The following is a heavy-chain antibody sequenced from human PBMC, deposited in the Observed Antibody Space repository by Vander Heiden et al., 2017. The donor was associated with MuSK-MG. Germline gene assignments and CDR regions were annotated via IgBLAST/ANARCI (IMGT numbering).Heavy chain of an antibody. Sequence: EVQLVESGGGLVQPGGSLRLSCAAYGFTFRTQSVNWDRQAPGKGREWVSYISSSSSTISYADSVKGRFTISRDNAKNSLYLQMNSLRAEDTAVYYCARDGGRTGTDFDYWGQGTLVTVSS. CDR1: GFTFRTQS. CDR2: ISSSSSTI. CDR3: ARDGGRTGTDFDY. J-gene: IGHJ4*02. V-gene: IGHV3-48*04. D-gene: IGHD1-7*01.